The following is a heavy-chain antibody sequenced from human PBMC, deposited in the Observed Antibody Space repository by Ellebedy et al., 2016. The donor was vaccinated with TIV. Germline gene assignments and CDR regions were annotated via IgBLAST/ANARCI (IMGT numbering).Heavy chain of an antibody. CDR3: ARGWWDYGA. V-gene: IGHV3-7*01. J-gene: IGHJ5*02. D-gene: IGHD4/OR15-4a*01. CDR1: GFTFSGYS. CDR2: IKQDGGEM. Sequence: GESLKISCVASGFTFSGYSMSWVRQARGKGLEWVATIKQDGGEMCYVDSVKGRFTISRDNAKNSLYLQMDRVRGEDTAVYYCARGWWDYGAWGQGTPVTVSS.